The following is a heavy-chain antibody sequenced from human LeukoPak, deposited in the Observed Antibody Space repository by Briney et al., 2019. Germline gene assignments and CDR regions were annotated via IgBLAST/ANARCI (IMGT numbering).Heavy chain of an antibody. CDR1: GGSTSSFY. CDR2: IYYSGST. V-gene: IGHV4-59*01. Sequence: SETLSLPCTVSGGSTSSFYWSWIRQPPGKGLEWIAYIYYSGSTNYNPSLQSRVTISVDTSKNQFSLKLSSVTAADTAVYYCARSVDTAMVFFDSWGQGALVTVSS. CDR3: ARSVDTAMVFFDS. D-gene: IGHD5-18*01. J-gene: IGHJ4*02.